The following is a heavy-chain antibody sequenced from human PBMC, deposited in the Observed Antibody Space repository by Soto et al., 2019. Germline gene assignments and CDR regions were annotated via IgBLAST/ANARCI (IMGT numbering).Heavy chain of an antibody. Sequence: PSETLSLTCAVYGGSFSGYYWSWIRQPPGKGLEWIGEINHSGSTNYNPSLKSRVSISVDTSKNQFSLKLSSVTAADTAVYYCARCHAHDFYDKSGDVPRGQGTPVTVSS. CDR3: ARCHAHDFYDKSGDVP. CDR2: INHSGST. CDR1: GGSFSGYY. V-gene: IGHV4-34*01. D-gene: IGHD3-3*01. J-gene: IGHJ5*02.